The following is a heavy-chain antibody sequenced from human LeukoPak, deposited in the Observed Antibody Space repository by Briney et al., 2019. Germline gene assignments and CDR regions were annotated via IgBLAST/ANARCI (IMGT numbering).Heavy chain of an antibody. CDR2: ISGSGGST. J-gene: IGHJ4*02. V-gene: IGHV3-23*01. D-gene: IGHD2-2*01. CDR1: GFTFSSYA. Sequence: GGSLGLSCAASGFTFSSYAMSWVRQAPGKGLEWVSAISGSGGSTYYADSVKGRFTISRDNSKNTPYLQMNSLRVEDTAVYYCAKDPGYQVVYCFDYWGQGTLVTASS. CDR3: AKDPGYQVVYCFDY.